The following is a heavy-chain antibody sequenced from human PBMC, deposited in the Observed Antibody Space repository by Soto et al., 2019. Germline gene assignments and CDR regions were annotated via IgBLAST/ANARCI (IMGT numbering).Heavy chain of an antibody. CDR2: IYYSGST. V-gene: IGHV4-59*12. Sequence: PSETLSLTCTVSGGSISSYYWTWIRQPPGKGLEWIGYIYYSGSTNYNPSLKSRVTISVDTSKNQFSLKLSSVTDADKAVYYCARVLYSGYSSGYYSYYFDYSGQGTLVTVSS. CDR3: ARVLYSGYSSGYYSYYFDY. D-gene: IGHD5-12*01. J-gene: IGHJ4*02. CDR1: GGSISSYY.